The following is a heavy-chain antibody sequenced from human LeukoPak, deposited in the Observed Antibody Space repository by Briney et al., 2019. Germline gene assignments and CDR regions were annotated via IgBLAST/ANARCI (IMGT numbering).Heavy chain of an antibody. CDR1: GGSISSGGYS. V-gene: IGHV4-30-2*01. D-gene: IGHD3-10*01. CDR3: AANYYYGSGSYRGSFDY. J-gene: IGHJ4*02. CDR2: IYHSGSI. Sequence: PSETLSLTCAVSGGSISSGGYSWSWIRQPPGKGLEWIGYIYHSGSIYYNPSLKSRVTISVDRSKNQFSLKLSSVTAADTAVYYCAANYYYGSGSYRGSFDYWGQGTLVTVSS.